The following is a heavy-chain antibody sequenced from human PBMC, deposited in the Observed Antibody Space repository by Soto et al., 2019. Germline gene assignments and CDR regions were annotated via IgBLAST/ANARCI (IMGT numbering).Heavy chain of an antibody. Sequence: VELLESGGGLVQPEGSLRLSCAASGFTFSTYAMGWVRQAPGKGLEWVSVVSSGGGTHYADSVKGRFTVSRDNSKNTLSLQMNSLRADDTAVYYCAKRRGAGSHFDYWGQGALVTVSS. D-gene: IGHD2-15*01. CDR3: AKRRGAGSHFDY. CDR2: VSSGGGT. V-gene: IGHV3-23*01. CDR1: GFTFSTYA. J-gene: IGHJ4*02.